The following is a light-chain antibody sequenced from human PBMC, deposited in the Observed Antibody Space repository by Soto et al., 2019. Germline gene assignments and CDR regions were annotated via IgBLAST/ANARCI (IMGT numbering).Light chain of an antibody. Sequence: ETVMTQSPATLSVSPGERATLSCRASQSVSSNLAWYQQKPCQAPRLLIYGTSTRATGIPARFSGSGSVTEFTLTISSLQSEYFAVYYCQQYNNWPLTFGGGAKVAIK. CDR3: QQYNNWPLT. CDR2: GTS. V-gene: IGKV3-15*01. J-gene: IGKJ4*01. CDR1: QSVSSN.